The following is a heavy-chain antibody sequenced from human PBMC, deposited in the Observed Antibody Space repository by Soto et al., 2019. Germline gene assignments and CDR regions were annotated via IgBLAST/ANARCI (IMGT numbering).Heavy chain of an antibody. D-gene: IGHD1-26*01. CDR3: ARGPSGDKVDS. CDR2: IYNSXNT. CDR1: GGSVGNGFYS. V-gene: IGHV4-30-4*02. J-gene: IGHJ4*02. Sequence: PSXTLSLTCTVSGGSVGNGFYSWSWIRQSPGRGLEWIGXIYNSXNTYSNKSLQXXVTISIDXXKNQFSLKMSSVTAADTAVYYCARGPSGDKVDSWGQGTLVTVSS.